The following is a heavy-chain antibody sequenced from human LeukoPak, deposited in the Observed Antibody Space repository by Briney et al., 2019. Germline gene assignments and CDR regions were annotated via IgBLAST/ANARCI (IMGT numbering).Heavy chain of an antibody. CDR3: ARGTIFGVVIVAY. Sequence: GGSLRLSCAASGFTFSSYWMSWVRQAPGKGLEWVANIKQDGSEKYHVDSVKGRFTISRDNAKNSLYLQMNSLRAEDSAVYSCARGTIFGVVIVAYWGQGTLVTVSS. D-gene: IGHD3-3*01. V-gene: IGHV3-7*01. CDR2: IKQDGSEK. J-gene: IGHJ4*02. CDR1: GFTFSSYW.